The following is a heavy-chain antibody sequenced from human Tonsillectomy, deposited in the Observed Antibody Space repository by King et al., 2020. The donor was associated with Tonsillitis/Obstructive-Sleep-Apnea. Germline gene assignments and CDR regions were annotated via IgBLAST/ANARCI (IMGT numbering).Heavy chain of an antibody. CDR2: IYYSGST. CDR1: GGSISSYY. V-gene: IGHV4-59*01. J-gene: IGHJ3*02. CDR3: ARDMVLEAGGDAFDI. Sequence: QLQLQESGPGLVKPSETLSLTCTVSGGSISSYYWSWIRQPPGKGLEWIGYIYYSGSTNSNPSLRSRVTISVDTSKNQFSLKLSSVTAADTAVYYCARDMVLEAGGDAFDIWGQGTMVTVSS. D-gene: IGHD2-8*01.